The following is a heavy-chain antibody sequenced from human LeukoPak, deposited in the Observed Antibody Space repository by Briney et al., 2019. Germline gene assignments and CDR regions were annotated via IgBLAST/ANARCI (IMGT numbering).Heavy chain of an antibody. CDR3: ARSVSSRFASPRRPYYFDS. D-gene: IGHD3-16*02. Sequence: GGSLRLSCAASGFTFSTYSMNWVRQAPGKGLEWVSSISSSSSYIYYADSVKGRFTISRDNAKNSLYLQMNSLRAEDTAVYYCARSVSSRFASPRRPYYFDSWGQGTLVTVSS. CDR1: GFTFSTYS. V-gene: IGHV3-21*04. J-gene: IGHJ4*02. CDR2: ISSSSSYI.